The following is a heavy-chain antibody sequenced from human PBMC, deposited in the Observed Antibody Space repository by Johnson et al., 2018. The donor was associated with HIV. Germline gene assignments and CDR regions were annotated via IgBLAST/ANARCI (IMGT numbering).Heavy chain of an antibody. J-gene: IGHJ3*02. CDR2: ISYDGSNK. D-gene: IGHD6-19*01. CDR1: GFTFSNYA. V-gene: IGHV3-30*04. CDR3: ARDREYGLAWGWALDI. Sequence: QVQLVESGGGVVQPGRSLRLSCAASGFTFSNYAMSWVRQAPGKGLEWVTVISYDGSNKYYADSVKGRFTISRDNSKNTLYLQTNSLRREDTAVYYCARDREYGLAWGWALDIWCRGTMVTVSS.